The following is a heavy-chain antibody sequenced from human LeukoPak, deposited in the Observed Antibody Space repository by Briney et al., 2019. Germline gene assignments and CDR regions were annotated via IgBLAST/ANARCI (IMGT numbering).Heavy chain of an antibody. J-gene: IGHJ4*02. D-gene: IGHD5-12*01. Sequence: SETLSLTCAVYGGSFSGYYWSWIRQPPGKGLEWTGEINHSGSTNYNPSLKSRVTISVDTSKNQFSLKLSSVTAADTAVYYCARGRGGSGYDKTDYWGQGTLVTVSS. CDR2: INHSGST. CDR1: GGSFSGYY. CDR3: ARGRGGSGYDKTDY. V-gene: IGHV4-34*01.